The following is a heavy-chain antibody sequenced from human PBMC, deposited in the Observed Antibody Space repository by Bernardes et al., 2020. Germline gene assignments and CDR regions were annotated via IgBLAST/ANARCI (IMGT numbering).Heavy chain of an antibody. CDR2: LNTDGSNT. CDR3: TRGAAAANDY. J-gene: IGHJ4*02. D-gene: IGHD6-13*01. V-gene: IGHV3-74*01. CDR1: GFTFSSSW. Sequence: GESLCLSCAASGFTFSSSWMHWVRQAPGKGLVWVSRLNTDGSNTIYADSVKGRFTISRDNAKNTLYLQMNSLRAEDTAGYYCTRGAAAANDYWGQGTLVTVSS.